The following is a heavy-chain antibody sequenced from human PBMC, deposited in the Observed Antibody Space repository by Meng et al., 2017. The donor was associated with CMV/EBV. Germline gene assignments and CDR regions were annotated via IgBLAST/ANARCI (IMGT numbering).Heavy chain of an antibody. J-gene: IGHJ4*02. CDR2: ISTCSNYI. CDR3: ARDMDSPYFDY. CDR1: GFTFRTYS. Sequence: GESLKISCAASGFTFRTYSMNWVRQAPGKGLEWVSFISTCSNYIYYSDSVKGRFTISRDNAKNSLYLQMNSLRAEDTAVYYCARDMDSPYFDYWGQGALVTVSS. D-gene: IGHD2-2*03. V-gene: IGHV3-21*01.